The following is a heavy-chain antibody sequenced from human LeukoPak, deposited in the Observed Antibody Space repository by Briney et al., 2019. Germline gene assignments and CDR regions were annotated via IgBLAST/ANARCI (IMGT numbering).Heavy chain of an antibody. D-gene: IGHD6-13*01. Sequence: PSETLSLTCTVSGGSISSSSYYWGWLRQPPGKGLEWSGSIYYSGSTYYNPSLKSRVTISVDTSKNQFSMKLSSVTAADTAVYYCATSYSSSWFSFFDYWGQGTLVTVSS. V-gene: IGHV4-39*01. CDR1: GGSISSSSYY. J-gene: IGHJ4*02. CDR2: IYYSGST. CDR3: ATSYSSSWFSFFDY.